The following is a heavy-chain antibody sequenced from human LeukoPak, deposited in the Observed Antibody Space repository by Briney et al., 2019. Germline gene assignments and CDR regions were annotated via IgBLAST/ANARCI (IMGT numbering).Heavy chain of an antibody. J-gene: IGHJ4*02. CDR2: VYYSGRT. D-gene: IGHD5-24*01. CDR1: NGSISNYY. Sequence: SETLSLTCSVSNGSISNYYWSWIRQPPGKGLEWIGYVYYSGRTKYNPSLNSRVKISVDTYQNEISLKLTSVTAADTAVYYCARDGYNFFAYWGQGTPVTVSP. V-gene: IGHV4-59*01. CDR3: ARDGYNFFAY.